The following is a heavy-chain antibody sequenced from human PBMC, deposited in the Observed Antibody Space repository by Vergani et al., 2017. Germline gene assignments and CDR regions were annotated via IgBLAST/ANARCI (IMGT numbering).Heavy chain of an antibody. V-gene: IGHV1-69*01. J-gene: IGHJ5*02. CDR1: GGTFRSYA. CDR2: IIPIFGTA. CDR3: AREGSYYGSGSYYNGNWFDP. Sequence: QVQLVQSGAEVKKPGSSVKVSCKASGGTFRSYAISWVRQAPGQGLEWMGGIIPIFGTANYAQKFQGRVTITADESTSTAYIELSSLRSEDTAVYYCAREGSYYGSGSYYNGNWFDPWGQGTLVTVSS. D-gene: IGHD3-10*01.